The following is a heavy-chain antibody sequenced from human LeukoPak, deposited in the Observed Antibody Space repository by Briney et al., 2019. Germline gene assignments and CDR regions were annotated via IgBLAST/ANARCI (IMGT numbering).Heavy chain of an antibody. CDR1: GGSINTFY. V-gene: IGHV4-4*08. J-gene: IGHJ6*03. CDR3: ARANPNKNYYYYYMDV. CDR2: IYTSGST. Sequence: SETLSLTCSVSGGSINTFYWSWIRQPPGKGLERIGRIYTSGSTNYNPSLKSRVTISVDTSKNQFSLKLSSVTAADTAVYYCARANPNKNYYYYYMDVWGKGTTVTVSS. D-gene: IGHD1-14*01.